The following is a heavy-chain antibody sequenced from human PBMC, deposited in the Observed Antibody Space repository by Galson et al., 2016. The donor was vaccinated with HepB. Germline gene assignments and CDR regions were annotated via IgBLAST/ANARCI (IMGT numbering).Heavy chain of an antibody. J-gene: IGHJ6*02. CDR3: ARIRRGVVSSRAMDV. D-gene: IGHD2-8*02. V-gene: IGHV1-46*01. CDR2: INPSGGRT. Sequence: SVKVSCKASGYTFTDYYIHWVRQAPGQGLEWVGLINPSGGRTSYAQHFQGRVTMTRDTSTSSVYMELSSLRSEDTAVYYCARIRRGVVSSRAMDVWGQGTTVTVSS. CDR1: GYTFTDYY.